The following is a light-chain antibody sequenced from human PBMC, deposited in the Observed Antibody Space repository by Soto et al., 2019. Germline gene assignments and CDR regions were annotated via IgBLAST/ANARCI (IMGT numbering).Light chain of an antibody. J-gene: IGLJ1*01. CDR2: QVS. CDR1: SSDLGGYNF. Sequence: QSALTQPASVSGSPGQSITISCTGTSSDLGGYNFVSWYQHHPGKAPKLMIYQVSNRPSGVSNRFSGSKSGNTASLTISWLQAEDEADYYCCSYTGSSPYVFGTGTKLTV. V-gene: IGLV2-14*01. CDR3: CSYTGSSPYV.